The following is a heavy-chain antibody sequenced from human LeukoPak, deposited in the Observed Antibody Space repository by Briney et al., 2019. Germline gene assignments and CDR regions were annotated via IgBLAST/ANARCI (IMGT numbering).Heavy chain of an antibody. CDR3: ARYGSGSYLRNWFDP. CDR1: GGSISSGGYY. J-gene: IGHJ5*02. D-gene: IGHD3-10*01. V-gene: IGHV4-30-2*01. CDR2: IYHSGST. Sequence: PSQTLSLTCTVSGGSISSGGYYWSWIRQPPGKGLEWMGYIYHSGSTYYNPSLKSRVTISVDRSKNQFSLKLSSVTAADTAVYYCARYGSGSYLRNWFDPWGQGTLVTVSS.